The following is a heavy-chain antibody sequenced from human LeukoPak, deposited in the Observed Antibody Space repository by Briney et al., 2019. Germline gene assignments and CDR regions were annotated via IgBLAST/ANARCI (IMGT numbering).Heavy chain of an antibody. CDR2: FKSKTDGGTT. D-gene: IGHD3-3*01. J-gene: IGHJ3*02. V-gene: IGHV3-15*01. CDR1: GFPFSRYG. CDR3: TTSSLRFLEWLSTDAFDI. Sequence: GALRLSCAASGFPFSRYGMHWVRQAPGKGLGLVCRFKSKTDGGTTDYAAPVKGRFTISRDDSKNTLYLQMNSLKTEDTAVYYCTTSSLRFLEWLSTDAFDIWGQGTMVTVSS.